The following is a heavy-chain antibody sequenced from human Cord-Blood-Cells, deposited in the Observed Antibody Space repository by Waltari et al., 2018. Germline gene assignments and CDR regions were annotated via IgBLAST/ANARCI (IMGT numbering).Heavy chain of an antibody. Sequence: QVQLQESGPGLVKPSETLSLTCPVPGGSISSYYWSWIRQPPGKGLEWIGYIYYSGSTNYNPSLKSRVTISVDTSKNQFSLKLSSVTAADTAVYYCARRRQSGSYYYFDYWGQGTLVTVSS. CDR1: GGSISSYY. V-gene: IGHV4-59*08. CDR3: ARRRQSGSYYYFDY. D-gene: IGHD1-26*01. J-gene: IGHJ4*02. CDR2: IYYSGST.